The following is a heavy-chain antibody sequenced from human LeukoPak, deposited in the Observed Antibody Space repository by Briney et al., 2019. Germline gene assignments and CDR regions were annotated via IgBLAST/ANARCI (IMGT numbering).Heavy chain of an antibody. CDR3: AKNRDSHYYMDV. Sequence: SVKVSCKASGGTFSSYAISWVRQAPGQRLEWMGGIIPIFGTANYAQKFQGRVTITTDESTSTAHMELSSLRSEDTAVYYCAKNRDSHYYMDVWGKGTTVTVSS. V-gene: IGHV1-69*05. J-gene: IGHJ6*03. CDR2: IIPIFGTA. CDR1: GGTFSSYA. D-gene: IGHD1-14*01.